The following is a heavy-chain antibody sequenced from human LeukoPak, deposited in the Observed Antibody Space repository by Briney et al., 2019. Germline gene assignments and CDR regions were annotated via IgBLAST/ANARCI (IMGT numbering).Heavy chain of an antibody. D-gene: IGHD3-22*01. J-gene: IGHJ4*02. CDR2: ISDSGGTI. CDR1: EFTFRSYA. V-gene: IGHV3-23*01. CDR3: AKSYRSGYYYWDY. Sequence: GGSLRLSCAASEFTFRSYAISWVRQAAGKGLEWVSGISDSGGTIYYADSVKGRFTISRDNSKNTLYLQMNSLRAEDTAVYYCAKSYRSGYYYWDYWGQGTLVTVSS.